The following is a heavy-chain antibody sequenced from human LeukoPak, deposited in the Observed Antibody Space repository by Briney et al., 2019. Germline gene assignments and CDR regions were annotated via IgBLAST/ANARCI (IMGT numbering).Heavy chain of an antibody. CDR2: IKQDGSEK. CDR1: GFTFNNYA. CDR3: ARDRLGESDAFDI. V-gene: IGHV3-7*05. Sequence: QPGGSLRLSCAGSGFTFNNYAMSWVRQAPGKGLEWVANIKQDGSEKYYVDSVKGRFTISRDNAKNSLYLQMNSLRAEDTAVYYCARDRLGESDAFDIWGQGTMVTVSS. J-gene: IGHJ3*02.